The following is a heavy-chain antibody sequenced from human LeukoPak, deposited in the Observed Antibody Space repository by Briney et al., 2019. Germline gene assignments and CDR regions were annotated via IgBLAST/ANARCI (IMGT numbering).Heavy chain of an antibody. D-gene: IGHD6-13*01. CDR2: INGSGGST. J-gene: IGHJ4*02. V-gene: IGHV3-23*01. CDR3: AKVPYSRTFSYFDY. Sequence: GGSLRLSCAASGFTFSSYAMSWVRQAPGKGLEWVSAINGSGGSTYYADSVKGRFTISRDNSKNTLYLQMNSLRAEDTAVYYCAKVPYSRTFSYFDYWGQGTLVTVSS. CDR1: GFTFSSYA.